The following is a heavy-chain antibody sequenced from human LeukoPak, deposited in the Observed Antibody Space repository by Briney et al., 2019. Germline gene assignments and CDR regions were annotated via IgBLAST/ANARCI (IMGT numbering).Heavy chain of an antibody. CDR3: AKDERTVDYFDY. V-gene: IGHV3-48*01. J-gene: IGHJ4*02. CDR2: ISSSGSTT. CDR1: GFTFSSYS. Sequence: GGSLRLSCAASGFTFSSYSMNWVRQAPGRGLEWVSYISSSGSTTYYADSVKGRFTISRDNSKNTLYLQMNSLRAEDTALYYCAKDERTVDYFDYWGQGTLVTVPS.